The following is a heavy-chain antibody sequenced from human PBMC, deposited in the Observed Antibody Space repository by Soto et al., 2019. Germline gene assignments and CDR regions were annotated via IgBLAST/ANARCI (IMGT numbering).Heavy chain of an antibody. J-gene: IGHJ6*01. V-gene: IGHV5-51*01. CDR1: GYTFTNYW. CDR2: IYPGDSDT. CDR3: AASIFYYGMDV. Sequence: GESLKISCKGSGYTFTNYWIGWVRQMPGKGLEWMGIIYPGDSDTKYNPSFQGQVTISADKSITTTYLQWSSPKASDTAIYYCAASIFYYGMDVWGQGTVVTVSS.